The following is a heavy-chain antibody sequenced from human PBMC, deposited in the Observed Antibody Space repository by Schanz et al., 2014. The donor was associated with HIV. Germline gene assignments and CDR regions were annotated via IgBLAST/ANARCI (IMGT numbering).Heavy chain of an antibody. CDR3: ARDGYSYYYGLDV. J-gene: IGHJ6*02. D-gene: IGHD2-21*01. CDR1: GFTFSSYG. Sequence: QVQLVESGGGVVQPGRSLRLSCAASGFTFSSYGMHWVRQAPGKGLEWVAVISYDGSDKYHADSVKGRFTISRDNSKNTLYLQMNSLRGEDTAVYYCARDGYSYYYGLDVWGQGTTVTVSS. CDR2: ISYDGSDK. V-gene: IGHV3-30*03.